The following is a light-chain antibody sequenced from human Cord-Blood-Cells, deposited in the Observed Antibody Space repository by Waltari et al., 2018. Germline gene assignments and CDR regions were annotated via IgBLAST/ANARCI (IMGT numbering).Light chain of an antibody. J-gene: IGKJ5*01. CDR2: GAS. Sequence: EIVMTQSPATLSVSPGERATLSCRASQSVSSNLAWYQQKPGQAPRLLIYGASTRATGIPARFSGSGSGTECTLTISSLQSEDFALYYCQQYNNLSITFGQGTRLEIK. CDR3: QQYNNLSIT. CDR1: QSVSSN. V-gene: IGKV3-15*01.